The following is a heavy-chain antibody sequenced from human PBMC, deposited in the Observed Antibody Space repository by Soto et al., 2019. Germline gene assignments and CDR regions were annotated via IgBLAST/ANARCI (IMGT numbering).Heavy chain of an antibody. Sequence: GGSLRLSCAASGFTFSSYAMSWVRQAPGKGLEWVSAISGSGGSTYYADSVKGRFTISRDNSKNTLYLQMNSLRAEDTAVYYCAKDPYGDYVLGWFDPWGQGTLVTVSS. CDR1: GFTFSSYA. CDR3: AKDPYGDYVLGWFDP. J-gene: IGHJ5*02. V-gene: IGHV3-23*01. D-gene: IGHD4-17*01. CDR2: ISGSGGST.